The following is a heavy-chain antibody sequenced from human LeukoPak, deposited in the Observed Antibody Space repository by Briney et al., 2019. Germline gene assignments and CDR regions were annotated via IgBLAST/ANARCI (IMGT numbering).Heavy chain of an antibody. D-gene: IGHD6-13*01. CDR1: GGSFSGYY. CDR2: INHSGST. J-gene: IGHJ5*02. V-gene: IGHV4-34*01. CDR3: ARGLAAAGVGWFDP. Sequence: SETLSFTCAVYGGSFSGYYWSWIRQPPGKGLEWIGEINHSGSTNYNPSLKSRVTISVDTSKNQFSLKLSSVTAADTAVYYCARGLAAAGVGWFDPWGQGTLVTVSS.